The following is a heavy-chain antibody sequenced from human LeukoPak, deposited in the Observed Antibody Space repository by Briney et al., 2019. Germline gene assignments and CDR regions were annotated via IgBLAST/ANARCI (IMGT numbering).Heavy chain of an antibody. CDR1: GFTFDDYA. V-gene: IGHV3-9*01. CDR3: AKEGEGSGATFDY. Sequence: GGSLRLSCAASGFTFDDYAMHWVRQAPGKGLEWVSGISWNSGSIGHADSVKGRFTISRDNAKNSLYLQMDSLRAEDTALYYCAKEGEGSGATFDYWGQGTLVTVSS. J-gene: IGHJ4*02. CDR2: ISWNSGSI. D-gene: IGHD1-26*01.